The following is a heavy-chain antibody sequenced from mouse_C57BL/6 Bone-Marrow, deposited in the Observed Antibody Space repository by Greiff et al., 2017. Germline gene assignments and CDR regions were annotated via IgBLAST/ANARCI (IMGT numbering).Heavy chain of an antibody. CDR3: AKNSDGYYNYYAMDY. CDR1: GFSLTSYG. Sequence: QVQLKESGPGLVQPSQSLSITCTVSGFSLTSYGVHWVRQSPGKGLEWLGVIWRGGSTDYNAAFMSRLSITKDNSKSQVFFKMNSLQADDTAIYYCAKNSDGYYNYYAMDYWGQGTSVTVSS. J-gene: IGHJ4*01. V-gene: IGHV2-5*01. D-gene: IGHD2-3*01. CDR2: IWRGGST.